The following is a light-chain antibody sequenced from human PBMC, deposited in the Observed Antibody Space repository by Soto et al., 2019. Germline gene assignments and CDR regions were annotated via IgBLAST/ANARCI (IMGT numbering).Light chain of an antibody. CDR3: QQYDNLPPYT. Sequence: DIQMTQSTSSLSASVGDRVTITCQASRDISVYLNWYQQKPGKPPKLLIYDASNLQTGVPSRFSGSGSGTHFTFSISSLQPEDIATYYCQQYDNLPPYTFGQGTKLEIK. CDR2: DAS. J-gene: IGKJ2*01. CDR1: RDISVY. V-gene: IGKV1-33*01.